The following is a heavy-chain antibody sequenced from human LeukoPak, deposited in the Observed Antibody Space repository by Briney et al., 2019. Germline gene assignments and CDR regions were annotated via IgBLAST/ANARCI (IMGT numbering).Heavy chain of an antibody. D-gene: IGHD4-17*01. V-gene: IGHV3-11*01. CDR1: GFTFSDYD. CDR2: ISSSGSTI. Sequence: PGGSLRLSCAASGFTFSDYDMSWVRQAPGRGLEWVADISSSGSTIYYADSVKGRFTISRDNAKNSLYLQMNSLRAEDTAVYYCACAGGWTVINAFDIWGQGTMVTVSS. J-gene: IGHJ3*02. CDR3: ACAGGWTVINAFDI.